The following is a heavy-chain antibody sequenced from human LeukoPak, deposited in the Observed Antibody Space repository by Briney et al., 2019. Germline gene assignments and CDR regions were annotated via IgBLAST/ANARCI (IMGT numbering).Heavy chain of an antibody. CDR3: AREGTATAFDI. Sequence: GGSLRLSCAASGFTFSSYEMNWVRQAPGKGLVWVSRINSDGSSTSYADSVKGRFTISRDNAKNTLYLQMNSLRAEDTAVYYCAREGTATAFDIWGQGTMVTVSS. V-gene: IGHV3-74*01. CDR2: INSDGSST. CDR1: GFTFSSYE. D-gene: IGHD5-24*01. J-gene: IGHJ3*02.